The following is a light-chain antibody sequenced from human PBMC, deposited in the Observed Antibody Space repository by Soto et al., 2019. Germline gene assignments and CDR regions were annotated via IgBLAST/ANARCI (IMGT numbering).Light chain of an antibody. CDR2: GAS. J-gene: IGKJ2*01. CDR3: QXLNSDWYA. CDR1: QXISTX. V-gene: IGKV1-9*01. Sequence: DIQLTQSPSFLSASVGXRXTXXXXASQXISTXLAWYLQRPGKAPKLLIYGASTLQSGVPSRFSGSGSGTEFTLTISSLQPEXFGTXYCQXLNSDWYAFVQGTKLEIK.